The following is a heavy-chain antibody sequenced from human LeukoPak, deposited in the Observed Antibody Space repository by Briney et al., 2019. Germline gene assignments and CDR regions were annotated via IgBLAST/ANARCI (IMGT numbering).Heavy chain of an antibody. J-gene: IGHJ3*02. V-gene: IGHV4-34*01. CDR2: INQSGST. CDR1: GGSLSAYY. Sequence: SETLSLSCAVYGGSLSAYYWTWIRQPPGKGLEWIGEINQSGSTNYNPSLKSRVTISVDTSKNQFSLKLSSVTAADTAVYYCARRVRGVNDAFDIWGQGTMVTVSS. CDR3: ARRVRGVNDAFDI. D-gene: IGHD3-10*01.